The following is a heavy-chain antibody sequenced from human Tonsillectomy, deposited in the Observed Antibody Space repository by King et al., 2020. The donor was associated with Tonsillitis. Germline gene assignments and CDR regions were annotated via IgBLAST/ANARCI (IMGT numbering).Heavy chain of an antibody. CDR2: ISYDGSNK. J-gene: IGHJ3*02. Sequence: VQLVESGGGVVQPGRSLRLSCAASGFTFSSYAMHWVRQAPGKGLEWVAVISYDGSNKYYADSVKGRFTISRDNSKNTLYLQMNSLRAEDAAVYYCARSGYSSSWHDAFDIWGQGTMVTVSS. CDR3: ARSGYSSSWHDAFDI. CDR1: GFTFSSYA. V-gene: IGHV3-30*04. D-gene: IGHD6-13*01.